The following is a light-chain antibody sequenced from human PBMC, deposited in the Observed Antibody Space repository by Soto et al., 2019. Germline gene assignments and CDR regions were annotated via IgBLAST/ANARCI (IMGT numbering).Light chain of an antibody. V-gene: IGKV2-30*01. J-gene: IGKJ1*01. CDR1: QSLVYSDGNTY. Sequence: DVVMTQSPLSLPVTLGQPASISCRSSQSLVYSDGNTYLSWFQQRPGQSPRRLIYKVSKRDSGVPDRFSGSGLGTDFTLKISRLEAEDVGVYYCMQGTYWWTFGQGTKVEIK. CDR2: KVS. CDR3: MQGTYWWT.